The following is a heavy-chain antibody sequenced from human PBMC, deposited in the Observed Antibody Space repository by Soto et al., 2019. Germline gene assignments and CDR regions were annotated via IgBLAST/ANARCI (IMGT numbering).Heavy chain of an antibody. Sequence: EVHLVDSGGGLVQPGGSLRLSCEISGRALSSTWMTWVRQAPGKGLEWFGRSKSIFFGWTIDYSAPVQGRFTITRDDSKGSLYLQINRLKIEDKGDYYCVKDRHFSDGPNLLCRGQGTLVTVS. V-gene: IGHV3-15*01. CDR2: SKSIFFGWTI. CDR3: VKDRHFSDGPNLLC. J-gene: IGHJ4*02. CDR1: GRALSSTW. D-gene: IGHD7-27*01.